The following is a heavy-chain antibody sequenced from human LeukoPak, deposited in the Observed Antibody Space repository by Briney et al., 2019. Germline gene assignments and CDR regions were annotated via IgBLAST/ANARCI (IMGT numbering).Heavy chain of an antibody. V-gene: IGHV3-30-3*01. CDR3: ARPRRLWFGGELDY. CDR2: ISYDGSNK. D-gene: IGHD3-10*01. Sequence: PGRSLRLSFAASGFTFSSYAMHWVRQAPGKGLEWVAVISYDGSNKYYADSVKGRFTISRDNSKNTLYLQMNSLRAEDTAVYYCARPRRLWFGGELDYWGQGTLVTVSS. J-gene: IGHJ4*02. CDR1: GFTFSSYA.